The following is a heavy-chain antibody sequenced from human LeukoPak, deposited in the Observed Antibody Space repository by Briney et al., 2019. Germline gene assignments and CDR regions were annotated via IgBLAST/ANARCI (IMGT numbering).Heavy chain of an antibody. Sequence: PSQTLSLTCTVSGGSISSGGYYWSWIRQHPGKGLEWIGYIYYSGSTYYNPSLESRVTISVDTSKNQFSLKLSSVTAADTAVYYCARHYGSGSYSWVDPWGQGTLVTVSS. CDR1: GGSISSGGYY. V-gene: IGHV4-31*03. D-gene: IGHD3-10*01. CDR2: IYYSGST. J-gene: IGHJ5*02. CDR3: ARHYGSGSYSWVDP.